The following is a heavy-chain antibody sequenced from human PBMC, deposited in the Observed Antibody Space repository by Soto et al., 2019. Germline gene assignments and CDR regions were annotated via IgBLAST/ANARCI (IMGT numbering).Heavy chain of an antibody. J-gene: IGHJ4*02. Sequence: QVQLQESGPGLVKPSQTLSLTCTVSGGSISSGGYYWSWIRQHPGKGLEWIGYIYYSGSTYYNPSLKSRVTISVDTSKNQFSLKLSSVPAEDTAVYYCASGYYDILTVYGPYFDYWGQGTLVTVSS. CDR1: GGSISSGGYY. CDR2: IYYSGST. V-gene: IGHV4-31*03. CDR3: ASGYYDILTVYGPYFDY. D-gene: IGHD3-9*01.